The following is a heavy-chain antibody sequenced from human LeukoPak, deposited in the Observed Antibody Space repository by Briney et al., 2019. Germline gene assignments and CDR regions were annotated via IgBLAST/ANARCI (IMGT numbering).Heavy chain of an antibody. CDR2: IYYSGST. Sequence: SETLSLTCTVSGGSISSSSYYWGWIRQPPGKGLEWIGSIYYSGSTYYNPSLKSRVTISVDTSKNQFSLKLSSVTAADTAVYYCARAPVEMATIGRFDYWGQGTLVTVSS. J-gene: IGHJ4*02. D-gene: IGHD5-24*01. CDR3: ARAPVEMATIGRFDY. V-gene: IGHV4-39*07. CDR1: GGSISSSSYY.